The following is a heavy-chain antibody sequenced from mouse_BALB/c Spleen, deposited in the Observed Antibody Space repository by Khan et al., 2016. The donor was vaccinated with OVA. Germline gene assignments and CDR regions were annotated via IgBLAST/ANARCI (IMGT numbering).Heavy chain of an antibody. Sequence: EVQLQESGPGLVKPSQSLSLTCTVTGYSITSDYAWNWIRQFPGNKLEWMGYISYSGRTSYNPSLKSRLSITRDTSKNQSFLQLNSVTTEDTATYYCARSVTITTVVATDFDYWGQGTTLTVSS. CDR1: GYSITSDYA. V-gene: IGHV3-2*02. J-gene: IGHJ2*01. CDR2: ISYSGRT. D-gene: IGHD1-1*01. CDR3: ARSVTITTVVATDFDY.